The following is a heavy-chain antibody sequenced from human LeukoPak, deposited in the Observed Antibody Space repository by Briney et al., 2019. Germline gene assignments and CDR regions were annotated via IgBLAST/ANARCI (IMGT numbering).Heavy chain of an antibody. D-gene: IGHD6-13*01. Sequence: GALRLSCAASGFTFSLYSMNWVRQAPGKGLEGVANIKEDGSEKYYVDSVKGRFTISRDNAKNSLYLQMNSLRAEDTAVYYRARDSGSSIAAAGTGFDPWGQGTLVTVSS. CDR2: IKEDGSEK. V-gene: IGHV3-7*05. CDR1: GFTFSLYS. CDR3: ARDSGSSIAAAGTGFDP. J-gene: IGHJ5*02.